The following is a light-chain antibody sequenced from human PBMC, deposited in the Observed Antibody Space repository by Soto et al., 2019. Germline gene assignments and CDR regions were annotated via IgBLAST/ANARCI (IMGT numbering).Light chain of an antibody. CDR2: DVT. CDR3: SSYTGTTTPHVV. Sequence: QSALTQPASVSGSPGQSITISCTGTSSDVGSYDYVSWYQQHPGKAPKLMIYDVTNRPSGVSNRFSGSKSGNTASLTISGLQAEDEADYYCSSYTGTTTPHVVFGGGTQLTVL. V-gene: IGLV2-14*01. J-gene: IGLJ2*01. CDR1: SSDVGSYDY.